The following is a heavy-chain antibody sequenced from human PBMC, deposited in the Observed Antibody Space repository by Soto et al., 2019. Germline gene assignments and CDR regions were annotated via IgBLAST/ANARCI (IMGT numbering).Heavy chain of an antibody. D-gene: IGHD3-10*01. CDR2: IYWDDDK. CDR1: GFSLSTSGVG. V-gene: IGHV2-5*02. J-gene: IGHJ4*02. Sequence: QITLKESGPTLVKPTQTLTLTCTFSGFSLSTSGVGGGWIRQPPGKALGWLALIYWDDDKRYSTYMESRLTNTTDTSKNQVVLTMTNMDPVDTATYYCAHSVAPRSLDHWGQGTLVTVSS. CDR3: AHSVAPRSLDH.